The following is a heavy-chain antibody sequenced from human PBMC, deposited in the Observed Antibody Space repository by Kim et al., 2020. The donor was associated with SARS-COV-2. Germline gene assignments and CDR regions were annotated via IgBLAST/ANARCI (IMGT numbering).Heavy chain of an antibody. J-gene: IGHJ4*02. Sequence: KFQGRVTMTRDTSTSTVYMELSSLRSEDTAVYYCARDGGIAVAGYYFDYWGQGTLVTVSS. CDR3: ARDGGIAVAGYYFDY. V-gene: IGHV1-46*01. D-gene: IGHD6-19*01.